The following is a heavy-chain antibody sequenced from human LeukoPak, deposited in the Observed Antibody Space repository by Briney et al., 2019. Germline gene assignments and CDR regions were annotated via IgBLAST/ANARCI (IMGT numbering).Heavy chain of an antibody. CDR3: ARLGGSSRFKFDY. CDR1: GGSISSSSYY. D-gene: IGHD1-26*01. J-gene: IGHJ4*02. Sequence: SETLSLTCTVSGGSISSSSYYWGWIRQPAGKGLEWIGSIYYSGSTYYNPSLKSRVTISVDTSKNQFSLKLSSVTAADTAVYYCARLGGSSRFKFDYWGQGTLVTVSS. CDR2: IYYSGST. V-gene: IGHV4-39*01.